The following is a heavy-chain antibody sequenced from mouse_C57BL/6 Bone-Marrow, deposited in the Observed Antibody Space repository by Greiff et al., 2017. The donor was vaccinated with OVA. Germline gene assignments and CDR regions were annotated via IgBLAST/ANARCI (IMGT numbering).Heavy chain of an antibody. J-gene: IGHJ4*01. V-gene: IGHV1-18*01. CDR2: INPNNGGP. Sequence: VQLQQSGPELVKPGASVKIPCKASGYTFTDYNMDWVKQSHGKSLEWIGDINPNNGGPIYTQKLKGTATFTIDKSSSTAYMELRSLTSEDTAVYYCARERPSIYYGNYYYAMDYWGQGTSVTVSS. CDR3: ARERPSIYYGNYYYAMDY. D-gene: IGHD2-1*01. CDR1: GYTFTDYN.